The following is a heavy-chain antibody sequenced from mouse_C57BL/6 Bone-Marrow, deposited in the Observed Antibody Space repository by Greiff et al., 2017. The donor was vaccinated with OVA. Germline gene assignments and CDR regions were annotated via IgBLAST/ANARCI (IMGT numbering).Heavy chain of an antibody. CDR3: AKTFYDGYYVGFAY. CDR2: ISNGGGST. J-gene: IGHJ3*01. V-gene: IGHV5-12*01. D-gene: IGHD2-3*01. Sequence: DVKLVESGGGLVQPGGSLKLSCAASGFTFSDYYMYWVRQTPEKRLEWVAYISNGGGSTYYPDTVKGRFTISRDNAKNTLYLQMSRLKSEDTAMYYCAKTFYDGYYVGFAYWGQGTLVTVSA. CDR1: GFTFSDYY.